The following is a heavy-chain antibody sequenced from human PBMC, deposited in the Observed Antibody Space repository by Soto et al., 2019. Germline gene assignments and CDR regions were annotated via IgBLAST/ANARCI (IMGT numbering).Heavy chain of an antibody. D-gene: IGHD4-4*01. CDR1: GFTFSSYA. CDR3: AKGRDYTYYYYGMDV. Sequence: LRLSCAASGFTFSSYAMSWVRQAPGKGLEWVSAISGSGGSTYYADSVKGRFTISRDNSKNTLYLQMNSLRAEDTAVYYCAKGRDYTYYYYGMDVWGQGTTVTVSS. CDR2: ISGSGGST. J-gene: IGHJ6*02. V-gene: IGHV3-23*01.